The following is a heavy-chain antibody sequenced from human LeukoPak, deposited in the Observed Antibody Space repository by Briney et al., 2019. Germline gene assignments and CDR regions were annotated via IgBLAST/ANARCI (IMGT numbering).Heavy chain of an antibody. J-gene: IGHJ4*02. CDR2: IYYSGST. CDR1: GGSISSSSYY. D-gene: IGHD5-24*01. Sequence: PSETLSLTCTVSGGSISSSSYYWGWIRQPPGKGLEWIGSIYYSGSTNYNPSLKSRVTISVDTSKNQFSLKLSSVTAADTAVYYCARRRDGYKIDYWGQGTLVTVSS. V-gene: IGHV4-39*07. CDR3: ARRRDGYKIDY.